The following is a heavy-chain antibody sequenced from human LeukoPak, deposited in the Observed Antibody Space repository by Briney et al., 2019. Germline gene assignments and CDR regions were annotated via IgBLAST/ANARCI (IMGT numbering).Heavy chain of an antibody. CDR3: ARDEDIVVVPAAMVDY. D-gene: IGHD2-2*01. V-gene: IGHV1-2*02. CDR1: GYTFTGYY. J-gene: IGHJ4*02. CDR2: INPNSGGT. Sequence: GASVKVSCKASGYTFTGYYMHWVRQAPGQGLEWMGWINPNSGGTNYAQKFQGRVTMTRDTSISTAYMELSRLRSDDTAVYYCARDEDIVVVPAAMVDYWGQGTLVTLSS.